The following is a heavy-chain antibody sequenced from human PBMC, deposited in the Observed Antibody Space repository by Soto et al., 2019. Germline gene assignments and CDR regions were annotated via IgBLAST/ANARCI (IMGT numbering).Heavy chain of an antibody. Sequence: ASVKVSCKASGGTFSSYAMYWVRQAPGQRLEWMGWINAGNGNTKYSQKFQGRVTITRDTSASTAYMELSSLRSEDTAVYYCASPYSNYAIIDYYYYGMDDWGQGTTDTVSS. J-gene: IGHJ6*02. D-gene: IGHD4-4*01. CDR3: ASPYSNYAIIDYYYYGMDD. CDR2: INAGNGNT. CDR1: GGTFSSYA. V-gene: IGHV1-3*01.